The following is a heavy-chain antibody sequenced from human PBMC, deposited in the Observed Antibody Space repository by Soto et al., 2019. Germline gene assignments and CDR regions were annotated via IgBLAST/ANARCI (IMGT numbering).Heavy chain of an antibody. J-gene: IGHJ6*02. CDR3: VRDSYISGYYYGMDV. V-gene: IGHV3-74*01. D-gene: IGHD2-21*01. Sequence: EVHLVESGGGLVQPGGSLRLSCAASGFTFSIYWMHWVRQAPGKGLVWVSRINDDGSLTSYGESVKGRFAISRDNAKNTLSRQMNSLRAEDTSVYYCVRDSYISGYYYGMDVWGQGTTVIVSS. CDR2: INDDGSLT. CDR1: GFTFSIYW.